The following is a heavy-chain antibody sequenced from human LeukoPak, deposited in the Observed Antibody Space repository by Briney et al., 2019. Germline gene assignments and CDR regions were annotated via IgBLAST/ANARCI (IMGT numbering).Heavy chain of an antibody. CDR2: IKEDGSDK. J-gene: IGHJ4*02. CDR3: ATGWLDH. CDR1: GHTFSNYW. D-gene: IGHD2-15*01. Sequence: PGGSLRISCADPGHTFSNYWMSCGRQAPGKGLEWVSNIKEDGSDKYYVDSVEGRFTISRDHAKDSLYVQMNSLRVEDTAVYYCATGWLDHWGQGALVTASS. V-gene: IGHV3-7*03.